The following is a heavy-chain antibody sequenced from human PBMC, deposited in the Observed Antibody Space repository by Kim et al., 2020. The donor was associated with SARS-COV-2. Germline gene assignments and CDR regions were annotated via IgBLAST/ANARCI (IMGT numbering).Heavy chain of an antibody. CDR3: ARDTTVYYYYYYMDV. CDR2: ISAYNGNT. D-gene: IGHD4-17*01. Sequence: ASVKVSCKASGYTFTSYGISWVRQAPGQGLEWMGWISAYNGNTNYAQKLQGRVTMTTDTSTSTAYMELRSLRSDDTAVYYCARDTTVYYYYYYMDVWGKGTTVTVSS. V-gene: IGHV1-18*01. CDR1: GYTFTSYG. J-gene: IGHJ6*03.